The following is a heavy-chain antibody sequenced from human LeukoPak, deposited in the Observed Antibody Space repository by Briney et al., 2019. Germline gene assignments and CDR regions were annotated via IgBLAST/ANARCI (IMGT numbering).Heavy chain of an antibody. D-gene: IGHD3-22*01. CDR2: IKQDGSEK. Sequence: GGSLRLSCVGSGFTFSTYWMSWVRQAPGKGLEWVAHIKQDGSEKYFVDSVKGRFTISGDNAKNSVFLEMNRLRAEDTAVYYCARYCYDSSGLHYYFDYWGQGTLVTVSS. CDR1: GFTFSTYW. J-gene: IGHJ4*02. CDR3: ARYCYDSSGLHYYFDY. V-gene: IGHV3-7*03.